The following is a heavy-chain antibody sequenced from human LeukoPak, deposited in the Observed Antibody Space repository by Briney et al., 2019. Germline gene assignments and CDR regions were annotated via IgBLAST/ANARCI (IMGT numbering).Heavy chain of an antibody. CDR3: ARGFMAVAGTYYYYYGMDV. D-gene: IGHD6-19*01. Sequence: PSETLSLTCAVYGGSFSGYYWSWIRQPPGKGLEWIGEINHSGSTNYNPSLKSRVTISVDTSKNQFSLKLSSVTAADTAVYYCARGFMAVAGTYYYYYGMDVWGQGTTFTVSS. J-gene: IGHJ6*02. CDR1: GGSFSGYY. V-gene: IGHV4-34*01. CDR2: INHSGST.